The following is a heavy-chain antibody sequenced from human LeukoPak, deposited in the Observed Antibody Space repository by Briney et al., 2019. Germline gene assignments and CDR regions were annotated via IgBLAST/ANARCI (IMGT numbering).Heavy chain of an antibody. J-gene: IGHJ4*02. Sequence: PGGSLRLSCTASGFTFSSYGMSWVRQAPGKGLECVSTNSGSGGSTYYADSVQGRFTISRDNSKNTLFLQMHSLRVEDTAVYYCAALPTGYQNFDYWGQGTLVTVSS. V-gene: IGHV3-23*01. CDR3: AALPTGYQNFDY. CDR2: NSGSGGST. D-gene: IGHD3-9*01. CDR1: GFTFSSYG.